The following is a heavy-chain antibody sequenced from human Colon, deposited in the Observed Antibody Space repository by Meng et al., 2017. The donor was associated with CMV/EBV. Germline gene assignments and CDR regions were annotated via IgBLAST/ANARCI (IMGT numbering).Heavy chain of an antibody. D-gene: IGHD5/OR15-5a*01. CDR3: ATLSIYDSLIYDF. Sequence: AAVKVSCKASGYTFTGHYVHWVRQVPGQGLEWMGWMNPNSGETNSAQKFQGRSTMTRDTSINTAYLDLSSLRSDDTAVYYCATLSIYDSLIYDFWGQGNLVTVSS. CDR1: GYTFTGHY. V-gene: IGHV1-2*02. J-gene: IGHJ4*02. CDR2: MNPNSGET.